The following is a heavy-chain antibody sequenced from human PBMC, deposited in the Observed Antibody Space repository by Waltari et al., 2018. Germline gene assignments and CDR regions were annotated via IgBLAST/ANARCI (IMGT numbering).Heavy chain of an antibody. J-gene: IGHJ6*02. CDR2: IRDDGSAT. Sequence: EVQLVESGGGLAQPGGSLRLSCAASGFTFSSYWMHWVRQTPGKGLVLVSRIRDDGSATSYADSVKGRFTISRDNAKNTLYLQMNSLRVDDMAVYYCARVARTAVTTSGYYGMDVWGQGTTVTVSS. D-gene: IGHD4-17*01. CDR1: GFTFSSYW. V-gene: IGHV3-74*01. CDR3: ARVARTAVTTSGYYGMDV.